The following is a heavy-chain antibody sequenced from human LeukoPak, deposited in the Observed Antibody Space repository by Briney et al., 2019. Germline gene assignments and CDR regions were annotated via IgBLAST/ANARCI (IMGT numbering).Heavy chain of an antibody. J-gene: IGHJ4*02. CDR2: IRYDGSNK. D-gene: IGHD4-23*01. V-gene: IGHV3-30*02. CDR3: ARANGGNYGY. Sequence: GGSLRLSCAASAFTFSRYGMHWVRQAPGKGLEWVAFIRYDGSNKYYADSVKGRFTISRDNSKNTLYLQMNSLRAEDTAVYYCARANGGNYGYWGQGTLVTVSS. CDR1: AFTFSRYG.